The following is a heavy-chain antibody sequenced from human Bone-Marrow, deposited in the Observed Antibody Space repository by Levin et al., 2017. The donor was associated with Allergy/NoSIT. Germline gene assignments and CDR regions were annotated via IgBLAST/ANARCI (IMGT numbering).Heavy chain of an antibody. CDR2: ISYDGSNK. CDR3: AKVALDYYDSREDDAFDI. V-gene: IGHV3-30*18. CDR1: GFTFSSYG. Sequence: GESLKISCAASGFTFSSYGMHWVRQAPGKGLEWVAVISYDGSNKYYADSVKGRFTISRDNSKNTLYLQMNSLRAEDTAVYYCAKVALDYYDSREDDAFDIWGQGTMVTVSS. J-gene: IGHJ3*02. D-gene: IGHD3-22*01.